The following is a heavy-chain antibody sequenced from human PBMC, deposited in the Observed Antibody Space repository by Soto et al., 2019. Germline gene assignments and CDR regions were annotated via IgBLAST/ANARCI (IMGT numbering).Heavy chain of an antibody. Sequence: QVQLVQSGAEVREPGASVKVSCKASGYTFTNYGVSWVRQAPGQGLDWLGWIGGYKGNTNYAQKLHGRVTLTTDTSTSTAYMELRSLRSDDTAVYYCAPHTLDTGMPSGYWGQGTLVTVSS. CDR3: APHTLDTGMPSGY. J-gene: IGHJ4*02. D-gene: IGHD5-18*01. CDR2: IGGYKGNT. CDR1: GYTFTNYG. V-gene: IGHV1-18*01.